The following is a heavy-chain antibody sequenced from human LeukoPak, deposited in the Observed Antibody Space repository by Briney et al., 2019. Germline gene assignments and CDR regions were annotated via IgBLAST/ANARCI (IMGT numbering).Heavy chain of an antibody. J-gene: IGHJ4*02. V-gene: IGHV3-7*01. Sequence: PGGSLRLSCAASGFTFSSYWMSWVRQAPGKGLEWVANIKQYGSEKYYVDAVKGRFPISRDNAKSSLYLQMNGLRAEDTAVYYCARDATTSSITARLPLNYWGQGALVTVSS. CDR1: GFTFSSYW. D-gene: IGHD6-6*01. CDR3: ARDATTSSITARLPLNY. CDR2: IKQYGSEK.